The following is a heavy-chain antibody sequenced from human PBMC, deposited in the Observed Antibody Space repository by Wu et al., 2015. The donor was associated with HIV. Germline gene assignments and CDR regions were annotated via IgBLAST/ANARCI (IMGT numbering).Heavy chain of an antibody. D-gene: IGHD3-10*01. V-gene: IGHV1-69*05. CDR3: ARDGVLWFGEPNAFDI. J-gene: IGHJ3*02. CDR2: IIPIFGTA. CDR1: GGTFSSYA. Sequence: QVQLVQSGAEVKKPGSSVKVSCKASGGTFSSYAISWVRQAPGQGLEWMGGIIPIFGTANYAQKFQGRVTITTDESTSTAYMELSSLRSEDTAVYYCARDGVLWFGEPNAFDIWGQGTMVTVSS.